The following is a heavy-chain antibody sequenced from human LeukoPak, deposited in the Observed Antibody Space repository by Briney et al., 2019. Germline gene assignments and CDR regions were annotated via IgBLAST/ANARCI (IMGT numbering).Heavy chain of an antibody. Sequence: GGSLRLSCAASGFTFSDYAMTWVRQAPGKGLEWVATISGSGVMTYYADSVKGRFTFSGDTSKNTIYLQMHSLTAADTAVYYCAKDRSIGTYYTFDHWGQGTLVTVSS. CDR1: GFTFSDYA. CDR2: ISGSGVMT. D-gene: IGHD1-26*01. CDR3: AKDRSIGTYYTFDH. V-gene: IGHV3-23*01. J-gene: IGHJ4*02.